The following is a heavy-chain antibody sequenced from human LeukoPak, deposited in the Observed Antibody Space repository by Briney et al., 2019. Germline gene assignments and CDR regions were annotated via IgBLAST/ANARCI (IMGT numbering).Heavy chain of an antibody. CDR2: IIPIFGTA. Sequence: SVKVSCKTSGYTFTSYAVTWVRQAPGQGLEWMGGIIPIFGTANYAQKFQGRVTITTDESTSTAYMELSSLRSEDTAVYYCARGVYDSSGYSRQAYYYYMDVWGKGTTVTVSS. V-gene: IGHV1-69*05. CDR3: ARGVYDSSGYSRQAYYYYMDV. CDR1: GYTFTSYA. D-gene: IGHD3-22*01. J-gene: IGHJ6*03.